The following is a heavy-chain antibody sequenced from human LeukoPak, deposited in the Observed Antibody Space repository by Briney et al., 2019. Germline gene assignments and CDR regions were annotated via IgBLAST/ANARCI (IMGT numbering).Heavy chain of an antibody. CDR1: GGSISSSNW. CDR2: IYHSGKT. V-gene: IGHV4-39*01. Sequence: SETLSLTCAVSGGSISSSNWWSWIRQPPGMGPEWIGTIYHSGKTYYNPSLKSRVTISVDTSKNQFSLKLSSVTAADTAVYYCARHHYYDSSGYYYYFDYWGQGTLVTVSS. J-gene: IGHJ4*02. CDR3: ARHHYYDSSGYYYYFDY. D-gene: IGHD3-22*01.